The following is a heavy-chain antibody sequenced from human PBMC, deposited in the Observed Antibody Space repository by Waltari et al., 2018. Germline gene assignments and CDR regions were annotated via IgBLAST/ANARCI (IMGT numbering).Heavy chain of an antibody. J-gene: IGHJ4*02. CDR2: IKSDGSRT. CDR3: ARARTTDQGGDPFNY. D-gene: IGHD3-16*01. V-gene: IGHV3-74*03. CDR1: GFNFHTYW. Sequence: EVQLVQSGGGVVQPGGSLRLSCEASGFNFHTYWMHWVRQAPGKGLEGVARIKSDGSRTMYRDSGNDRFTVFRDNARNVLYLQMSRLRADDAAVYFCARARTTDQGGDPFNYWGQGVRVSVSS.